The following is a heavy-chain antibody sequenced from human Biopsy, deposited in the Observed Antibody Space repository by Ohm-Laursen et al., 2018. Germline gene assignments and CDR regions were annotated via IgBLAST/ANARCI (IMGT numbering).Heavy chain of an antibody. CDR2: INPNGGDA. D-gene: IGHD3-10*01. J-gene: IGHJ4*02. Sequence: ASVKVSCKASGYTFTGHYMHWVRQAPGQGLEWMGWINPNGGDANYAQKFQGRVTVTTDTSVSTAYMELSGLTFDDTAVYYCARASMIRGVMDVDYWGQGTLVSVSS. CDR3: ARASMIRGVMDVDY. V-gene: IGHV1-2*02. CDR1: GYTFTGHY.